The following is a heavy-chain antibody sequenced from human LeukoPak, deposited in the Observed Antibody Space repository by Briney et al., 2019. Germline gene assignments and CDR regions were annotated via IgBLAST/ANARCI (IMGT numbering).Heavy chain of an antibody. J-gene: IGHJ4*02. V-gene: IGHV4-59*08. CDR2: IYYSGST. CDR1: GGSISSYY. Sequence: SETLSLTCTVSGGSISSYYWSWLRQPPGKGLEWFGNIYYSGSTNYNPSLKSRVTISVDTSKNQFSLKLSSVTAADTAVYYCGRRSITMIDYWGQGTLVTVSS. D-gene: IGHD3-22*01. CDR3: GRRSITMIDY.